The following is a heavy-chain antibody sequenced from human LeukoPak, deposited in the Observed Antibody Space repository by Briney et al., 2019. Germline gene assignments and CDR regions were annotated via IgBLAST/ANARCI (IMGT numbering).Heavy chain of an antibody. Sequence: PSETLSLTCTVSGGSVSSSSSYWGWIRQPPGKGLEWIGSIYYSGSTYYNPSLKSRVTMSVDTSTNQFSLKLSSVTAADTALYYCARCASTVVTRYYFDYWGQGTLVTVFS. CDR1: GGSVSSSSSY. CDR3: ARCASTVVTRYYFDY. D-gene: IGHD4-23*01. V-gene: IGHV4-39*07. CDR2: IYYSGST. J-gene: IGHJ4*02.